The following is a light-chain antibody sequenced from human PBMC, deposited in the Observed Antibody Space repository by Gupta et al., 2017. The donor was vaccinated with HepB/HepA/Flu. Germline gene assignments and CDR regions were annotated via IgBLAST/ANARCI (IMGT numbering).Light chain of an antibody. Sequence: DIQMTQSPSSLSASVGDRVTITCQASQHINIYLNWYQQKPGKAPKLLIYDASNLETGVPSRFSGSGSGTDFTFTISSLQPEDIAAYYCQQYDDLLPLTFGQGTKLEI. V-gene: IGKV1-33*01. CDR2: DAS. CDR3: QQYDDLLPLT. J-gene: IGKJ2*01. CDR1: QHINIY.